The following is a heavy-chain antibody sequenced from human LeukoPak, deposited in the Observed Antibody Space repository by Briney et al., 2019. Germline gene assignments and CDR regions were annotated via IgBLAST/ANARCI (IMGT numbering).Heavy chain of an antibody. V-gene: IGHV3-53*01. CDR2: LYSGGST. D-gene: IGHD2-15*01. J-gene: IGHJ4*02. Sequence: PGGSLRLSCAASGFTVSSNYMSWLRQAPGKALEWVSFLYSGGSTFYADSVKGRFTISRDNAKNTLYLQMNGLRAEDTAVYYCERDTRGPCNGGSCFWYYFDDWGQGTLVTASS. CDR1: GFTVSSNY. CDR3: ERDTRGPCNGGSCFWYYFDD.